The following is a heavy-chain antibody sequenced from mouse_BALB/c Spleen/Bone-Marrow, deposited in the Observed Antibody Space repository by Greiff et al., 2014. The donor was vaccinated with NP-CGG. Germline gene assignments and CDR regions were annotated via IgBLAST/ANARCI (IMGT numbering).Heavy chain of an antibody. CDR2: INPDSGTI. CDR3: AGPRYTHYAMDY. V-gene: IGHV4-1*02. CDR1: GFAFSRYW. D-gene: IGHD1-1*01. Sequence: EVQLQQSGGGLVKPGGSLKLSCAASGFAFSRYWMRWVRQAPGKGLEWIGEINPDSGTISYTQSLKEKCIISRDNTKNTLYLQKSKVRSEDTALDYCAGPRYTHYAMDYWGQGTSVTVSS. J-gene: IGHJ4*01.